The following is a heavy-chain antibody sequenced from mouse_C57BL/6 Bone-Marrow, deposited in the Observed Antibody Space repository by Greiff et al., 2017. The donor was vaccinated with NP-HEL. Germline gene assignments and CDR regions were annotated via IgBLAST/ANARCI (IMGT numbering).Heavy chain of an antibody. Sequence: EVKLMESGAELVRPGASVKLSCTASGFNIKDDYMHWVKQRPEQGLEWIGWIDPENGDTEYASKFQGKATITADTSSNTAYLQLSSLTSEDTAVYYCTTGYYGSSPAWFAYWVQGTLVTVSA. J-gene: IGHJ3*01. D-gene: IGHD1-1*01. V-gene: IGHV14-4*01. CDR1: GFNIKDDY. CDR2: IDPENGDT. CDR3: TTGYYGSSPAWFAY.